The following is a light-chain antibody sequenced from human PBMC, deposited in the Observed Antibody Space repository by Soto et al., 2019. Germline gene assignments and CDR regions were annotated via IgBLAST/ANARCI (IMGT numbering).Light chain of an antibody. CDR3: QQYSSLWT. CDR1: QNVANY. Sequence: EIVLTQSPATLSLSPGERATLSCRASQNVANYLDWYQQKPGQAPRLLIYGASTRATGIPGRFSGSGSGTDFTLSISRLEPEDFAVYYCQQYSSLWTFGQGTKVDI. J-gene: IGKJ1*01. V-gene: IGKV3-11*01. CDR2: GAS.